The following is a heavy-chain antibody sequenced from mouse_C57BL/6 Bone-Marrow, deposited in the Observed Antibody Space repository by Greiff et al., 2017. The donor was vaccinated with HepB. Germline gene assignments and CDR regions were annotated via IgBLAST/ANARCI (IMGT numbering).Heavy chain of an antibody. CDR3: VRAPILYYFDY. J-gene: IGHJ2*01. CDR1: GYTFTSYG. CDR2: IYPRSGNT. V-gene: IGHV1-81*01. Sequence: QVQLQQSGAELARPGASVKLSCKASGYTFTSYGISWVKQRTGQGLEWIGEIYPRSGNTYYNEKFKGKATLTADESSSTAYMELRSLTSEDSAVYFCVRAPILYYFDYWGQGTTLTVSS.